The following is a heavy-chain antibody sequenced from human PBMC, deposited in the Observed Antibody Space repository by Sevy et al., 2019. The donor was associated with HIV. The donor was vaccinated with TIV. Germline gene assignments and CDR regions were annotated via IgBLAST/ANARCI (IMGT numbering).Heavy chain of an antibody. J-gene: IGHJ6*02. Sequence: SETLSLTCAVSGGSISSGGYSWSWIRQPPGKGLEWIGYIYHSGSTYYNPSLKSRVTISVDRSKNQFSLKLSSVTAAETAVYYCARGPTTWIQSEYYYGMDVWGQGTTVTVSS. V-gene: IGHV4-30-2*01. CDR2: IYHSGST. CDR3: ARGPTTWIQSEYYYGMDV. CDR1: GGSISSGGYS. D-gene: IGHD5-18*01.